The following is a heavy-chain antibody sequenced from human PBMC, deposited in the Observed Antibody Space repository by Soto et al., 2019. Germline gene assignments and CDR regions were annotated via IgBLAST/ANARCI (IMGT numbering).Heavy chain of an antibody. CDR1: GFTFSNAW. Sequence: GGSLRLSCAASGFTFSNAWINWVRQAPGKGLEWVGRIKSKTDGGTTDFAAPVKGRFAISRDDSKNMVYLQMNSLKTEDTAVYYCPTDSSIPLAIVRFDYWGQGTLVTVSS. CDR2: IKSKTDGGTT. J-gene: IGHJ4*02. V-gene: IGHV3-15*07. CDR3: PTDSSIPLAIVRFDY. D-gene: IGHD2-21*01.